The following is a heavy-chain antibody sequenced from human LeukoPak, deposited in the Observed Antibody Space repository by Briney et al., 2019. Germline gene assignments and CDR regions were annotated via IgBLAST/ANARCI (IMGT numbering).Heavy chain of an antibody. CDR2: MNQDGTKK. J-gene: IGHJ4*02. Sequence: GGSLRLSCAASGFTFSSYWMTWVRQAPGKGLEWVANMNQDGTKKYYVDSVEGRFTISRDNAKNSLYLQMNSLRAEDTAVYYCARADSGGYVGYDFGYWGQGTLVTVSS. CDR3: ARADSGGYVGYDFGY. CDR1: GFTFSSYW. V-gene: IGHV3-7*01. D-gene: IGHD6-19*01.